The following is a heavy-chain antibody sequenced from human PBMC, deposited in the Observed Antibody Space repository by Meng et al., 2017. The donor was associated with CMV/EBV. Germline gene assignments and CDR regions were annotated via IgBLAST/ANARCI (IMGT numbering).Heavy chain of an antibody. V-gene: IGHV1-69*10. CDR1: VGTFSSYA. CDR3: ASAGDITGTGRDYYYYYGMDV. CDR2: IIPILGIA. J-gene: IGHJ6*02. Sequence: SVNVSCKASVGTFSSYAISWVRQAPGQGLEWMGGIIPILGIANYAQKFQGRVTTTEDKSTSTAYMELSSLRSEDTAVYYCASAGDITGTGRDYYYYYGMDVWGQGTTVTVSS. D-gene: IGHD1-7*01.